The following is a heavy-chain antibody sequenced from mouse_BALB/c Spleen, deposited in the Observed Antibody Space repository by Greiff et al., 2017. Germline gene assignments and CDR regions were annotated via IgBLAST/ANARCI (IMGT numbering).Heavy chain of an antibody. J-gene: IGHJ1*01. CDR1: GFSLTDYG. CDR3: SKHHYGNYLDV. V-gene: IGHV2-6-5*01. Sequence: QVQLKASGPGLVAPSQSLSITCTVSGFSLTDYGVSWIRQPLGKGLQWLGVIWGGGSTYYNSALKSRLSISKNNSKSQVFLEMNSLQTDDTTMYYCSKHHYGNYLDVWGAGTAVSVSS. D-gene: IGHD2-1*01. CDR2: IWGGGST.